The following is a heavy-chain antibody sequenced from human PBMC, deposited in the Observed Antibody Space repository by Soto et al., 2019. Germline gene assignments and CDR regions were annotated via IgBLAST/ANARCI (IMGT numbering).Heavy chain of an antibody. CDR3: AKRVWYLIS. CDR2: IKQDGSKK. V-gene: IGHV3-7*03. Sequence: EVQLVESGGGLVQPGGSLRLSCAASGLTFSSYWMTWVRQAPGKGLEWVANIKQDGSKKYYVDSVKGRFTISRDNAKNSLYLQMNSLRAEDTAVYYCAKRVWYLISGAVAPWSLSPQ. CDR1: GLTFSSYW. J-gene: IGHJ2*01.